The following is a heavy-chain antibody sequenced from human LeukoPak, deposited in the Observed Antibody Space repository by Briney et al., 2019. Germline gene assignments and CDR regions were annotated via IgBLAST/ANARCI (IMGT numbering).Heavy chain of an antibody. V-gene: IGHV3-74*01. J-gene: IGHJ6*03. D-gene: IGHD2-21*02. CDR2: INSDESST. Sequence: GGSLRLSCAASGFTFSSYWMHWVRQAPGKGLVWVSRINSDESSTSYADSVKGRFTISRDNAKNTLYLQMNSLRAEDTAVYYCARAGYCGGDCYFWASSCYYYMDVWGKGTTVTVSS. CDR3: ARAGYCGGDCYFWASSCYYYMDV. CDR1: GFTFSSYW.